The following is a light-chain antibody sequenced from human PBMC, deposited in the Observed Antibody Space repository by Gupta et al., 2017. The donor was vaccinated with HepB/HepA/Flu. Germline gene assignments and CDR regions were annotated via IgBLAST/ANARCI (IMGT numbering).Light chain of an antibody. CDR3: RQKVHWPNT. CDR1: QSRAYSDGNKY. J-gene: IGKJ1*01. V-gene: IGKV2-30*01. CDR2: KAS. Sequence: VVMTQSPLSVPVTLGKPSSIYCRTSQSRAYSDGNKYLNWFQQTPGQSPRRLIYKASKRDYGVPDRFSGSGYGTDFTLNISRGEAEDVGVYYCRQKVHWPNTFGQGTXVEIK.